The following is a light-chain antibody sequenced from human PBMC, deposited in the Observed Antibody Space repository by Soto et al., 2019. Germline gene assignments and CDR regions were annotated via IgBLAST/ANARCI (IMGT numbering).Light chain of an antibody. CDR3: QQYGSSSIT. J-gene: IGKJ5*01. V-gene: IGKV3-20*01. CDR2: GAS. Sequence: EIVLSQSPATLSLSPGERATLSCRASQSVINYLAWYQQKPGQAPRLLIYGASSRATGIPDRFSGSGSGTDFTLTISRLEPEDFAVYYCQQYGSSSITFGQGTRLEI. CDR1: QSVINY.